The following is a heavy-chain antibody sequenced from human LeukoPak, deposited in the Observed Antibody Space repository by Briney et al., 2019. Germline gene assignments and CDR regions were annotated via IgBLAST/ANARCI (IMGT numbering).Heavy chain of an antibody. CDR3: VKDLGGAWAFDI. V-gene: IGHV3-64D*09. CDR1: GFTFSTHS. Sequence: GGSLRLSCSASGFTFSTHSMHWVRQAPGKGLKYVSTISGSGGTTYYADSVKGRFTTSRDNSKNSVYLQMSSLRAEDTAMYHCVKDLGGAWAFDIWGQGTMVTVSS. J-gene: IGHJ3*02. CDR2: ISGSGGTT. D-gene: IGHD1-26*01.